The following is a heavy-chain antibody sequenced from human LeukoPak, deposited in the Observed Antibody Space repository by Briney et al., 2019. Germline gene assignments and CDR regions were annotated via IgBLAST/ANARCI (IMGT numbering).Heavy chain of an antibody. D-gene: IGHD3-3*01. V-gene: IGHV3-30*03. CDR2: ISYDGSNK. CDR1: GFTFSSYG. J-gene: IGHJ3*02. CDR3: HRGDFWSGYYSRDAFDI. Sequence: GGSLRLSCAASGFTFSSYGMHWVRQAPGKGLEWVAVISYDGSNKYYADSVKGRFTISRDNSKNTLYLQMNSLRAEDTAVYYCHRGDFWSGYYSRDAFDIWGQGTMVTVSS.